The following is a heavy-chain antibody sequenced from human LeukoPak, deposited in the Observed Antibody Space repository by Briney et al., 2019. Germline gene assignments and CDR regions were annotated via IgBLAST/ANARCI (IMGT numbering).Heavy chain of an antibody. J-gene: IGHJ3*01. Sequence: ASVKVSCKASGYTFTSYYMHWVRQAPGQGLEWMGIINPSGGSTSYAQKFQGRVSMTRDTSTTTVYMELSSLRSDDTAVYYCARDMSTAVTPISYAFDVWGQGTMVTVSS. D-gene: IGHD4-23*01. CDR3: ARDMSTAVTPISYAFDV. CDR2: INPSGGST. CDR1: GYTFTSYY. V-gene: IGHV1-46*01.